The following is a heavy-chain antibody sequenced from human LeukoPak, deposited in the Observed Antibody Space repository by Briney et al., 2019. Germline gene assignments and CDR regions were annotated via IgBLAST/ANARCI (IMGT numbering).Heavy chain of an antibody. D-gene: IGHD2-15*01. CDR3: VRSSWDY. CDR2: IYSDGNT. Sequence: GGSLRLSCAASEFSVGSNYMTWVRQAPGKGLEWVSVIYSDGNTYYADSVKGRFTISRDISKNTVYLQMNSLRAEDTAVYYCVRSSWDYWGQGILVTVSS. CDR1: EFSVGSNY. J-gene: IGHJ4*02. V-gene: IGHV3-66*01.